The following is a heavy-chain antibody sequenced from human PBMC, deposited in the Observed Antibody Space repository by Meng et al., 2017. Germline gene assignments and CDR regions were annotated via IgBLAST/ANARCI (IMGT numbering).Heavy chain of an antibody. V-gene: IGHV1-69*05. J-gene: IGHJ4*02. Sequence: REPCGPRGKQPGSSGRASCKASGATISSDAIGGVRRAPGQGLEWMGGIIPSFGTANYAQKFQGRVTITRDSSASTAYMELSSLRSEDTAVYYCARDSCTGGICYRGSFNHWAQGTLVTVSS. CDR2: IIPSFGTA. CDR3: ARDSCTGGICYRGSFNH. D-gene: IGHD2-15*01. CDR1: GATISSDA.